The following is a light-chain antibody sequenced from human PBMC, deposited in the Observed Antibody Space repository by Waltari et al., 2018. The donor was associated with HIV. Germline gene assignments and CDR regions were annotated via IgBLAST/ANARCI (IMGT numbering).Light chain of an antibody. J-gene: IGLJ3*02. CDR3: AAWDGSHWV. CDR1: SSNIGSNT. V-gene: IGLV1-44*01. CDR2: RNN. Sequence: QSVLTQPPSASGTPGQRVTISCSGSSSNIGSNTVNWYQQFPGTAPKLLMYRNNQRPSGVPDRFSGSKSGTSASLAISGLRSEDEADYHCAAWDGSHWVFGGGTKLTVL.